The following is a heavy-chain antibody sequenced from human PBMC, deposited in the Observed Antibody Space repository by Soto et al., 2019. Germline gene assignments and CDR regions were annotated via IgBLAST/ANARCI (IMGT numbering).Heavy chain of an antibody. CDR3: VRRGLLTFDY. V-gene: IGHV4-34*01. CDR1: GGSFSGYY. J-gene: IGHJ4*02. Sequence: QVQLQQWGAGLLKPSETLSLTCAVYGGSFSGYYWSWIRQPPGKGRGWIGEISHSGTTNYNPPLKSRVTILVDTTKNQFSLQVTSVTAADPAVYYCVRRGLLTFDYWGPGMLVTVSS. D-gene: IGHD2-15*01. CDR2: ISHSGTT.